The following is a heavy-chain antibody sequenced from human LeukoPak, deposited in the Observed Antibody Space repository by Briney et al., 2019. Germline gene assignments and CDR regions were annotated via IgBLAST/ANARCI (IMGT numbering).Heavy chain of an antibody. Sequence: ASVTVSCKASGHTFTSHDINWVRQATGLGLEWLGWMSPKSGNTGYAQKFQGRVTMTRDTSISTAYMELSSLRFDDTDVYFCTREKDCADGICYEDWGQGTLVTVSS. V-gene: IGHV1-8*01. J-gene: IGHJ4*02. CDR3: TREKDCADGICYED. D-gene: IGHD2-8*01. CDR1: GHTFTSHD. CDR2: MSPKSGNT.